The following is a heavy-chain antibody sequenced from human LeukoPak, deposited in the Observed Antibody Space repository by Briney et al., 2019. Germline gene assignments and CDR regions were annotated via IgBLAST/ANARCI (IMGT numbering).Heavy chain of an antibody. J-gene: IGHJ3*01. CDR2: TFYRSRWYN. CDR3: AGSFGLGNDAFDV. D-gene: IGHD7-27*01. V-gene: IGHV6-1*01. Sequence: SRTLSLTCAISGGSVSSNTGAWNWFRQSPSRGLEWLGRTFYRSRWYNDYAVSVKSRININPDTSKNQLSLLLNSVSPEDTAVYYCAGSFGLGNDAFDVWGQGTVVTVPS. CDR1: GGSVSSNTGA.